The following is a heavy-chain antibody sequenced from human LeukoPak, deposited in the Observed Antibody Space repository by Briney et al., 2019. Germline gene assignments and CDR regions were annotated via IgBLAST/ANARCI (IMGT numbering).Heavy chain of an antibody. CDR2: IWYDGSKA. Sequence: GGSLRLSCAASGFTFSTYGMHWVRQAPGRGLEWVAVIWYDGSKAYYADSVTGRFTISRDNSKNTLYLQMNSLRAEDTAVYYCAKPPPRSGSYSPGVYWGQGTLVTVSS. V-gene: IGHV3-33*06. CDR1: GFTFSTYG. CDR3: AKPPPRSGSYSPGVY. D-gene: IGHD1-26*01. J-gene: IGHJ4*02.